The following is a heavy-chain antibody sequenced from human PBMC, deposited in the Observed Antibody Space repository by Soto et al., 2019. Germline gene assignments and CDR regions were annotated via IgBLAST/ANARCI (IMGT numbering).Heavy chain of an antibody. Sequence: GGSLRLSCAASGFTFSSYGMHWVRQAPGKGLEWVAVIWYDGSNKYYADSVKGRFTISKDNSKNTLYLQMNSLRAEDTAVYYCARDMLIPHQEIAVAGIPPLDYWGQGTLVTVSS. CDR3: ARDMLIPHQEIAVAGIPPLDY. CDR2: IWYDGSNK. D-gene: IGHD6-19*01. CDR1: GFTFSSYG. V-gene: IGHV3-33*01. J-gene: IGHJ4*02.